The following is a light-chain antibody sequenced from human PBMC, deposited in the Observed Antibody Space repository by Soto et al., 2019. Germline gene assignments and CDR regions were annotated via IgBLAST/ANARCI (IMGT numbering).Light chain of an antibody. CDR1: QSISSY. Sequence: DIQMTQSPSPLSVSAGDRDTLSCRASQSISSYLNWYQQKPGKAPKLLIYAASSLQSGVPSRFSGSGSGTDFTLTISSLQPEDFATYYCQQSYSSPRTFGQGTKVDIK. J-gene: IGKJ1*01. V-gene: IGKV1-39*01. CDR3: QQSYSSPRT. CDR2: AAS.